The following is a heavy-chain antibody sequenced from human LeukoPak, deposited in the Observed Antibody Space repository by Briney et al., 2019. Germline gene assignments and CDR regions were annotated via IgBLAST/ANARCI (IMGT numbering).Heavy chain of an antibody. CDR3: AKDIAAADFFDY. V-gene: IGHV3-23*01. J-gene: IGHJ4*02. CDR2: ISGSGGST. CDR1: GFTFSSYA. D-gene: IGHD6-13*01. Sequence: GGSLRLSXAASGFTFSSYAMSWVRQAPGKGLEWVSAISGSGGSTYYADSVEGRFTISRDNSKNTLYLQMNSLRAEDTAVYYCAKDIAAADFFDYWGQGTLVTVSS.